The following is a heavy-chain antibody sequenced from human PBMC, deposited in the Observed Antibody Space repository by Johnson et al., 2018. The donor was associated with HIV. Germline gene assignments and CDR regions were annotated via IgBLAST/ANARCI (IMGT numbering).Heavy chain of an antibody. J-gene: IGHJ3*02. Sequence: MQLVESGGGLIQPGGSLRLSCAASGFTVSSNYMSWVRQAPGKGLEWVSVIYSGGSTYYADSVKGRFTISRDNSKNTLYLQMNSLRAEDTAVYYCAGEGSGIAGGGAFDIWGQGTMVTVSS. CDR1: GFTVSSNY. D-gene: IGHD1-26*01. V-gene: IGHV3-53*01. CDR3: AGEGSGIAGGGAFDI. CDR2: IYSGGST.